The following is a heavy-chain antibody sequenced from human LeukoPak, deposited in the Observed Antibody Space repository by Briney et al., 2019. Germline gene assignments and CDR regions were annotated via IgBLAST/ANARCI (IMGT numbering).Heavy chain of an antibody. CDR1: GFSFSDNF. Sequence: GGSLRLSCTASGFSFSDNFMGWLRQAPGKGLEWVSYINSGGDTIHYSGAVKGRFSISRDNSRRLLYLHMSRLRIDDTALYCARGGSGWTFNHWGQGTLVSVSS. CDR3: RGGSGWTFNH. J-gene: IGHJ4*02. CDR2: INSGGDTI. V-gene: IGHV3-11*01. D-gene: IGHD2/OR15-2a*01.